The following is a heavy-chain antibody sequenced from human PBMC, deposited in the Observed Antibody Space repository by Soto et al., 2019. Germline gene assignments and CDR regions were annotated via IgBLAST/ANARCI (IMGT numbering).Heavy chain of an antibody. CDR2: IKSKTDGGTT. Sequence: GGSLRLSCAASGFTFSNAWMNWVRQAPGKGLEWVGRIKSKTDGGTTDYAAPVKGRSTISRDDSKNTLYLQMNSLKTEDTAVYYCTTGATRPHYYYYYGMDVWGQGTTVTVSS. J-gene: IGHJ6*02. D-gene: IGHD5-12*01. CDR3: TTGATRPHYYYYYGMDV. CDR1: GFTFSNAW. V-gene: IGHV3-15*07.